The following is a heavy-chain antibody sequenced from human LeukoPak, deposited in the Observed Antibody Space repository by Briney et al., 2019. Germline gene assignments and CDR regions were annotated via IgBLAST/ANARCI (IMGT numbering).Heavy chain of an antibody. CDR2: ISSSGSTI. J-gene: IGHJ6*04. D-gene: IGHD3-10*02. V-gene: IGHV3-48*04. CDR3: AELGITMIGGV. CDR1: GFSFSSYG. Sequence: GGSLRLSCAGSGFSFSSYGMHWVRQAPGKGLEWVSYISSSGSTIYYADSVKGRFTISRDNAKNSLYLQMNGLRAEDTAVYYCAELGITMIGGVWGKGTTVTISS.